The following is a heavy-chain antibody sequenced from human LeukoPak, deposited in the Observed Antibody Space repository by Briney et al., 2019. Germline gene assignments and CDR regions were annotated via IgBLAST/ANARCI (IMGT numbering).Heavy chain of an antibody. D-gene: IGHD3-22*01. J-gene: IGHJ4*02. V-gene: IGHV3-48*03. CDR1: GFTFDDYA. CDR3: ARDLGSYYDSSGYYYN. CDR2: INSSGSTI. Sequence: GGSLRLSCAASGFTFDDYAMHWVRQAPGKGLEWVSYINSSGSTIYYADSVKGRFTISRDNAKNSLYLQMNSLRAEDTAVYYCARDLGSYYDSSGYYYNWGQGTLVTVSS.